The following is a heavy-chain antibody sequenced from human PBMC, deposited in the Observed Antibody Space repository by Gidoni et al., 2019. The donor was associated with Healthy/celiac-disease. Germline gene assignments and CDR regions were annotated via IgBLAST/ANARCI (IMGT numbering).Heavy chain of an antibody. CDR2: INPSGGST. D-gene: IGHD1-26*01. J-gene: IGHJ6*02. CDR3: ARAEIVGATNYYYYGMDV. V-gene: IGHV1-46*03. CDR1: GYPFTSYY. Sequence: QVQLVQSGAEVKKPGASVKVSCKASGYPFTSYYMHWVRQAPGQGLEWMGIINPSGGSTSYAQKFQGRVTMTRDTSTSTVYMELSSLKSEDTAVYYCARAEIVGATNYYYYGMDVWGQGTTVTVSS.